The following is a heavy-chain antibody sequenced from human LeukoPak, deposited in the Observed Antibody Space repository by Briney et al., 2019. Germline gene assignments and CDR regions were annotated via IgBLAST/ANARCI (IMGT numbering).Heavy chain of an antibody. Sequence: SETLSLTCTVSGGSISSYYWSWIRQPPGKGLEWIGYIYYSGSTNFNPSLKSRVTISVDTSKNQFSLKLSSVTAADTAVYYCARGLLDGYTHPAAFDIWGQGTMVTVSS. CDR2: IYYSGST. CDR1: GGSISSYY. J-gene: IGHJ3*02. V-gene: IGHV4-59*01. CDR3: ARGLLDGYTHPAAFDI. D-gene: IGHD5-24*01.